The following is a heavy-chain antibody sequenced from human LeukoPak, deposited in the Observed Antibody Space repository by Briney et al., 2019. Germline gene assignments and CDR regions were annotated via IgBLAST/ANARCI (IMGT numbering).Heavy chain of an antibody. CDR2: INQDGSVK. J-gene: IGHJ4*02. CDR1: TFTFSTYW. V-gene: IGHV3-7*01. CDR3: ARDPGSSSFDY. Sequence: PGGSLRLSCAASTFTFSTYWMTWVRQVPGKGPEFVANINQDGSVKNYVDSVKGRFTISRDNAKNSLYLQMNSLRADDTAVYYCARDPGSSSFDYWGQGTLVTVSS. D-gene: IGHD6-13*01.